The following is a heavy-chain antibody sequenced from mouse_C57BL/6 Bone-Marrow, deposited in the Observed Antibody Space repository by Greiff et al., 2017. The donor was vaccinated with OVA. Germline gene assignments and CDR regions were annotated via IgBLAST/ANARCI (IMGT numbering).Heavy chain of an antibody. Sequence: EVKLMESGGGLVKPGGSLKLSCAASGFTFSDYGMHWVRQAPEKGLEWVAYISSGSSTIYYADTVKGRFTITRDNAKNTLFLQMTSLRSEDTAMYCCASGGYGSPYWGQGTLVTVSA. CDR1: GFTFSDYG. V-gene: IGHV5-17*01. J-gene: IGHJ3*01. D-gene: IGHD1-1*01. CDR3: ASGGYGSPY. CDR2: ISSGSSTI.